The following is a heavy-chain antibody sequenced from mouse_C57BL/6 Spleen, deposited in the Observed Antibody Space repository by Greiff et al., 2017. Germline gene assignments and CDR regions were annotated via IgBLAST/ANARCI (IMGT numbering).Heavy chain of an antibody. Sequence: LQESGPGLVKPSQSLSLTCSVTGYSITSGYYWNWIRQFPGNKLEWMGYISYDGSNNYNPSLKNRISITRDTSKNQFFLKLNSVTTEDTATYYCAREALFITTVDWYFDVWGTGTTVTVSS. CDR1: GYSITSGYY. D-gene: IGHD1-1*01. V-gene: IGHV3-6*01. CDR2: ISYDGSN. J-gene: IGHJ1*03. CDR3: AREALFITTVDWYFDV.